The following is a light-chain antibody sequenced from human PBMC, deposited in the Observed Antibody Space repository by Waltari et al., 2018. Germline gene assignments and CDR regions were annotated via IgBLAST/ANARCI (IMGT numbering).Light chain of an antibody. J-gene: IGKJ1*01. CDR1: QSVSDW. V-gene: IGKV1-5*01. CDR2: DVS. CDR3: QHYSHSSPWT. Sequence: DIQMTQSPPTLSVSVGDRVTITCRASQSVSDWLAWYQQKPGKAPELLIFDVSTLKSGVPSRFSGRGSGTEFTLTISSLQPDDFATYYCQHYSHSSPWTFGQGTKVEIK.